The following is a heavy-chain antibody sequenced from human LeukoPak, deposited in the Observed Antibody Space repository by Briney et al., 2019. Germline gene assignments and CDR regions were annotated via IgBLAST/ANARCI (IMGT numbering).Heavy chain of an antibody. CDR3: AGGIAAAGGSGMDV. CDR1: GGSFSGYY. V-gene: IGHV4-34*01. J-gene: IGHJ6*02. CDR2: INHSGST. D-gene: IGHD6-13*01. Sequence: SETLSLTCAVYGGSFSGYYWSWIRQPPGKGLEWIGEINHSGSTNYNPSLKSRVTISVDTSKNQSSLKLSSVTAADTAVYYCAGGIAAAGGSGMDVWGQGTTVTVSS.